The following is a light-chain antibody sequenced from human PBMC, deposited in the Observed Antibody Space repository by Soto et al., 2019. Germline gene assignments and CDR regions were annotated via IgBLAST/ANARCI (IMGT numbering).Light chain of an antibody. CDR3: SSYTTSNTPLYV. J-gene: IGLJ1*01. CDR1: SSDVAAYNY. CDR2: DVN. V-gene: IGLV2-14*03. Sequence: QSALTQPASVSGSPGQSITISCTGTSSDVAAYNYVSWFQHHAGKAPKLMLYDVNNRPSGVSNRFSGSKSGNTASLTISGLQVEDEADYYCSSYTTSNTPLYVLGTGTKLTVL.